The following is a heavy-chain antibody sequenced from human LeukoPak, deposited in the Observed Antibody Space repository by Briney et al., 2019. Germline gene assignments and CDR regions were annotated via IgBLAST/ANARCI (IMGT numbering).Heavy chain of an antibody. V-gene: IGHV1-69*06. D-gene: IGHD3-10*01. CDR2: IIPIFGTA. CDR3: ARQENYYGSGSSRHYDY. J-gene: IGHJ4*02. CDR1: GGTFSSYA. Sequence: SVKVSCKASGGTFSSYAISWVRQAPGQGLGWMGGIIPIFGTANYAQKFQGRVTITADKSTSTAYMELSSLRSEDTAVYYCARQENYYGSGSSRHYDYWGQGTLVTVSS.